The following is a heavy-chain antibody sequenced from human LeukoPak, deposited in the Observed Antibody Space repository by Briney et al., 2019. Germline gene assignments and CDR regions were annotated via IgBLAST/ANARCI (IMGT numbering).Heavy chain of an antibody. V-gene: IGHV3-30*04. J-gene: IGHJ1*01. D-gene: IGHD3-3*01. CDR1: GFTFSSYA. Sequence: PGGSLRLSCAASGFTFSSYAMHWVRQAPGKGLEWVAVISYDGSNKYYADSVKGRFTISRDNSKNTLYLQMNSLRAEDTAVHYCARARGIFGVVIRGYFQHWGQGTLVTVSS. CDR3: ARARGIFGVVIRGYFQH. CDR2: ISYDGSNK.